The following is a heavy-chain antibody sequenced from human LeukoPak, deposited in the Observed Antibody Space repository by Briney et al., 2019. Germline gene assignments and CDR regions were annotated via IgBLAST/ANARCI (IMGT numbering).Heavy chain of an antibody. J-gene: IGHJ4*02. CDR1: GFTFSSYG. D-gene: IGHD2-21*01. CDR2: IRYDGSNK. CDR3: AKDRAYCGGDCPLYY. V-gene: IGHV3-30*02. Sequence: GGSLRLSCAASGFTFSSYGMHWVRQAPGKGLEWVAFIRYDGSNKYYADSVKGRFTISRDNSKNTLYLQMNSLRAEDTAVYYCAKDRAYCGGDCPLYYWGQGTLVTVSS.